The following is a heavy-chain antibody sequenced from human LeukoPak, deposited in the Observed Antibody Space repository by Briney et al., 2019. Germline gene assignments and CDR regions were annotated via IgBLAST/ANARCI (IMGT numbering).Heavy chain of an antibody. CDR1: GGSISSSSYY. Sequence: ASETLSLTCTVSGGSISSSSYYWSWIRQPPGKGLEWIGYIYYSGSTNYNPSLKSRVTISVDTSKNQFSLKLSSVTAADTAVYYCARDLPYDSSGYYYPLGLAFDIWGQGTMVTVSS. CDR3: ARDLPYDSSGYYYPLGLAFDI. V-gene: IGHV4-61*01. CDR2: IYYSGST. D-gene: IGHD3-22*01. J-gene: IGHJ3*02.